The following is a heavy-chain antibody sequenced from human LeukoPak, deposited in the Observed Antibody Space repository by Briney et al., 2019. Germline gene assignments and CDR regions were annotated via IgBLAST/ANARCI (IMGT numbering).Heavy chain of an antibody. CDR2: IQQDGNEK. V-gene: IGHV3-7*01. D-gene: IGHD1-26*01. CDR3: ASRIVGTPDYFDY. Sequence: PGGSLRLSCAASGFTFSTYWMSWVRQAPGKRLEWVANIQQDGNEKYYVDSVKGRFTISRDNAKNSLYLQMNSLRVEDTAVYYCASRIVGTPDYFDYWGQGTLVTVSS. CDR1: GFTFSTYW. J-gene: IGHJ4*02.